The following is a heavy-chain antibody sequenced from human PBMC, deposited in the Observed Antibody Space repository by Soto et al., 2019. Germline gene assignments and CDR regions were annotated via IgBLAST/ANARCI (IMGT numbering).Heavy chain of an antibody. J-gene: IGHJ4*02. V-gene: IGHV4-61*01. CDR3: ERGPVVTPFVDY. Sequence: QVQLQESGPGLVKPSETLSLTCTVSGGSGTSGNYYWSWIRQPQGKGLEWIGHIYYSGSTNYNPSLKSRVTISVDASKNPFSLKLSSVTAADTAIDYCERGPVVTPFVDYWCQGTLVTVSS. CDR2: IYYSGST. CDR1: GGSGTSGNYY. D-gene: IGHD2-21*02.